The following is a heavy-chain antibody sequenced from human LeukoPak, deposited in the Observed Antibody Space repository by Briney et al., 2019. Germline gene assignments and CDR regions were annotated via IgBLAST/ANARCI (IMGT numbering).Heavy chain of an antibody. J-gene: IGHJ1*01. CDR1: GFTFSSYG. Sequence: QPGGSLRLSCAASGFTFSSYGMHWVRQAPGKGLEWVAFIRYDGSNKYYADSVKGRFTISRDNAKNSLYLQMNSLRAEDTAVYYCARDEEIAVAGTVGYFQHWGQGTLVTVSS. CDR3: ARDEEIAVAGTVGYFQH. CDR2: IRYDGSNK. V-gene: IGHV3-30*02. D-gene: IGHD6-19*01.